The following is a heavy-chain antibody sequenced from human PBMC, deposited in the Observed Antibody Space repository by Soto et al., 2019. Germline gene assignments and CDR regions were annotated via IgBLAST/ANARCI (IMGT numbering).Heavy chain of an antibody. D-gene: IGHD2-15*01. Sequence: GGSLRLSCAASGFTVSSNYMSWVRQAPGKGLEWVSVIYSGGSTYYADSVKGRFTISRHNSKNTLYLQMNSLRAEDTAVYYCARMVVAPLLRDWFDPWGQGTLVTVSS. CDR2: IYSGGST. CDR1: GFTVSSNY. CDR3: ARMVVAPLLRDWFDP. V-gene: IGHV3-53*04. J-gene: IGHJ5*02.